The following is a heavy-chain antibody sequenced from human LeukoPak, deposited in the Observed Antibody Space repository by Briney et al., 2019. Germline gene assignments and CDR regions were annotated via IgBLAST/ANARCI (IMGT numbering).Heavy chain of an antibody. CDR3: VRDWGYDSSGYWQKYFDT. J-gene: IGHJ4*02. CDR2: INNDGSST. CDR1: GFTFSSYW. Sequence: PGGSLRLSCGASGFTFSSYWMHWVRQAPGKGLVWVSRINNDGSSTSYADSVQGRFTISRDNAKNTLYLQMNSLRAEDTAVYYCVRDWGYDSSGYWQKYFDTWGQGTLVTVSS. V-gene: IGHV3-74*01. D-gene: IGHD3-22*01.